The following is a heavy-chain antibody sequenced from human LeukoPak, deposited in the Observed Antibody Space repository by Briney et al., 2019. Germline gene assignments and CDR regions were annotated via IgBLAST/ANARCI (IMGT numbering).Heavy chain of an antibody. CDR1: GFAFSRYA. D-gene: IGHD3-3*01. J-gene: IGHJ4*02. CDR3: ARAPIFGVVGLSYFDY. V-gene: IGHV3-30*01. CDR2: ISYDGSNK. Sequence: PGRSLRLSCAASGFAFSRYAMHWVRQAPGKGLEWVALISYDGSNKNYADSVKGRFTISRDNSKNTLYLQMNSLRTEDTAVYYCARAPIFGVVGLSYFDYWGQGTLVAVSS.